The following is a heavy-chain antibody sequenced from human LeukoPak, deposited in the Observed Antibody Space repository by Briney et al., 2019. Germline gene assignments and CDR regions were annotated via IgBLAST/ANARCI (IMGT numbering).Heavy chain of an antibody. CDR3: ARGVYYDFWSGYSPHYYYYMDV. D-gene: IGHD3-3*01. CDR2: IYYSGST. J-gene: IGHJ6*03. V-gene: IGHV4-59*01. Sequence: SETLSLTCTVSGGSISSYYWSWIRQPPGKGLEWIRYIYYSGSTNYNPSLKSRVTISVDTSKNQFSLKLSSVTAADTAVYYCARGVYYDFWSGYSPHYYYYMDVWGKGTTVTVSS. CDR1: GGSISSYY.